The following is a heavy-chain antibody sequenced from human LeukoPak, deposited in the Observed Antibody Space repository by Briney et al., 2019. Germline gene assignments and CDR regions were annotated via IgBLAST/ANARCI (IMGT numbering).Heavy chain of an antibody. J-gene: IGHJ4*02. D-gene: IGHD6-13*01. CDR1: GFTFSSYW. CDR3: ARALRYSGPFDY. CDR2: INSDGSST. Sequence: PGGSLRLSCAASGFTFSSYWMHWVRQAPGKGLVWVSRINSDGSSTSYADSVKGRFTISRGNAKNTLYLQMNSLRAEDTAVYYCARALRYSGPFDYWGQGTLVTASS. V-gene: IGHV3-74*01.